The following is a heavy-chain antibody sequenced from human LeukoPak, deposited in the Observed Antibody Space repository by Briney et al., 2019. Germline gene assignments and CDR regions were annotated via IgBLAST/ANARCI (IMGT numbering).Heavy chain of an antibody. D-gene: IGHD1-20*01. J-gene: IGHJ4*02. CDR1: GGTFSSYA. Sequence: ASVKVSGKASGGTFSSYAISWVRQAPGQGLEWMGIINPSGGSTSYAQKFQGRVTMTRDTSTSTVYMELSSLRSEDTAVYYCARDGMIPRYNWNYVDYWGQGTLVTVSS. V-gene: IGHV1-46*01. CDR3: ARDGMIPRYNWNYVDY. CDR2: INPSGGST.